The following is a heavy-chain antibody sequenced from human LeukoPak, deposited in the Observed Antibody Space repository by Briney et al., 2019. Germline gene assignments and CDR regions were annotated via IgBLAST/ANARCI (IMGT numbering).Heavy chain of an antibody. J-gene: IGHJ6*03. CDR1: GYTFTSYY. CDR2: INPSGGST. D-gene: IGHD2-2*02. Sequence: ASVKVSCKASGYTFTSYYMHWVRQAPGEGLEWMGIINPSGGSTSYAQKFQGRVTMTRDMSTSTVYMELSSLRSEDTAVYYCARVAAEVVGVPGAIGFGWLRRDYYYMDVWGKGTTVIVSS. CDR3: ARVAAEVVGVPGAIGFGWLRRDYYYMDV. V-gene: IGHV1-46*01.